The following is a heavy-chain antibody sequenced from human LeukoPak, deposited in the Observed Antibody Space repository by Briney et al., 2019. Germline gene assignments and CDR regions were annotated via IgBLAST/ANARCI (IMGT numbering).Heavy chain of an antibody. V-gene: IGHV1-2*02. CDR3: ARQNDDDFWSGMYYFDY. CDR1: GYTFTGYY. D-gene: IGHD3-3*01. J-gene: IGHJ4*02. CDR2: INPNSGGT. Sequence: ASVKVSCKASGYTFTGYYMHWVRQAPGQGLEWMGWINPNSGGTNHAQNSQCRVTMTRDTSISTAYMELSRLRSDDTAVYYCARQNDDDFWSGMYYFDYWGQGTLVTVSS.